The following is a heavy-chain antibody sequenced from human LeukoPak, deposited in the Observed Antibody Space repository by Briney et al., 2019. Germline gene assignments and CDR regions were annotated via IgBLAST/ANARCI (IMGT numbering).Heavy chain of an antibody. D-gene: IGHD6-13*01. CDR3: ARDYEQQLTSGGMDV. Sequence: GGSLRLSCAASGFTFSSYGMHWVRQAPGKGLEWVAFILYDGSNKYYADSVKGRFTISRDNSKNTLYLQMNSLRAEDTAVYYCARDYEQQLTSGGMDVWGQGTTVTVSS. CDR1: GFTFSSYG. V-gene: IGHV3-30*02. CDR2: ILYDGSNK. J-gene: IGHJ6*02.